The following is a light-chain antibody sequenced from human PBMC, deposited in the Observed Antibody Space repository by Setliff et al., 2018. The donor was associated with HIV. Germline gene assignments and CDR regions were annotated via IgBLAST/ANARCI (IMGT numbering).Light chain of an antibody. V-gene: IGLV2-14*01. CDR3: SSYTTSTTYV. J-gene: IGLJ1*01. CDR1: SSDVGVYNF. Sequence: SALTQPASVSGSPGQSITISCTGTSSDVGVYNFVSWYQQHPGKAPKLMIYEVSTRPSGVSNRFSGSKSGNQAFLTISGLQADDEADYYCSSYTTSTTYVFGTGTKGTVL. CDR2: EVS.